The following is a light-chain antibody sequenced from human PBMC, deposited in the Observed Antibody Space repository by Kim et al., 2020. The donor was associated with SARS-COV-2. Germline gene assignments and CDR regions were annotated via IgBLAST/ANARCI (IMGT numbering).Light chain of an antibody. Sequence: EIVLTQSPGTLSLSPGERLTLSCRASQSVNSNYLAWYQQKPGQAPRLLIYGASSRATGIPDKFSGSGSGTDFTLTISRLEPEDFAVYYCQQYDISPLTFGGGTKVDIK. CDR3: QQYDISPLT. CDR1: QSVNSNY. J-gene: IGKJ4*01. CDR2: GAS. V-gene: IGKV3-20*01.